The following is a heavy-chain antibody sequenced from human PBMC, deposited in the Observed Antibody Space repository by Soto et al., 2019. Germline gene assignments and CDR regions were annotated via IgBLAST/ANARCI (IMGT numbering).Heavy chain of an antibody. CDR3: ARTPPLEPVHFDY. V-gene: IGHV1-18*01. J-gene: IGHJ4*02. Sequence: ASVKVSCKASGYTFPSYGISWVRKAPGQGLEGMEWISAYNGNKNYAQKLQGRVTMTTDTSTSTAYMELRSLRSDDAAVYYCARTPPLEPVHFDYWGQGTLVTVSS. CDR1: GYTFPSYG. CDR2: ISAYNGNK. D-gene: IGHD2-15*01.